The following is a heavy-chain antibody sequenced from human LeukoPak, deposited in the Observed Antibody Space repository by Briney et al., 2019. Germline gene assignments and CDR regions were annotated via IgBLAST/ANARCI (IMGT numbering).Heavy chain of an antibody. V-gene: IGHV3-21*01. CDR1: GFTFSSYS. CDR2: ISSSSYI. J-gene: IGHJ4*02. D-gene: IGHD6-13*01. CDR3: ARIHTPSIAAAVS. Sequence: GGSLRLSCAASGFTFSSYSMNWVRQAPGKGLEWVSSISSSSYIYYADSVKGRFTISRDNAKNSLYLQMNSLRAEDTAVYYCARIHTPSIAAAVSWGQGTLVTVSS.